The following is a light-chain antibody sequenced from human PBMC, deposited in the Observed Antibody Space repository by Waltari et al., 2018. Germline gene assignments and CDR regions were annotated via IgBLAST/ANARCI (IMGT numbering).Light chain of an antibody. CDR3: MQTTHWRS. CDR2: EVS. V-gene: IGKV2D-29*01. Sequence: EIVMTQTPLSLSVTPGQAASITCKSSQSLLQSDGKTYLYWYLQRAGQSPQLLIYEVSKRVSGVSDRISGSGSGTDFTLTISRVETDDVGIYFCMQTTHWRSFGRGTKLEIK. J-gene: IGKJ2*01. CDR1: QSLLQSDGKTY.